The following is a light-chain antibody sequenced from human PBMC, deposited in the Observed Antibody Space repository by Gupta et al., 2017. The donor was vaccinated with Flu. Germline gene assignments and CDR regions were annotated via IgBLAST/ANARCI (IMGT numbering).Light chain of an antibody. J-gene: IGLJ3*02. Sequence: QLVLTQSPSASPSLGASVKLPCTLNSGHSAYPIAWHQQHTEKGPRFLMKVDTDGRHRRGDEIPARFSGSTSGAEHYLFISSLQSEDESDYYCQTWGTGIPVFGGGTKLTVL. CDR2: VDTDGRH. CDR1: SGHSAYP. V-gene: IGLV4-69*01. CDR3: QTWGTGIPV.